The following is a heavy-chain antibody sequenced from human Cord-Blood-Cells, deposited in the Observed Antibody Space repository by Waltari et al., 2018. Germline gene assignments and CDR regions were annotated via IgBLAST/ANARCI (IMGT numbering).Heavy chain of an antibody. CDR2: IYYSGST. J-gene: IGHJ4*02. D-gene: IGHD2-15*01. CDR3: ARGRDCSGGSCYFDY. V-gene: IGHV4-30-4*08. CDR1: GGSISSGDYY. Sequence: QVQLQESGPGLVKPSQTLSLTCTVSGGSISSGDYYWSWIRQPPGKGLEWIGYIYYSGSTYDNPSLKSRVTIAVGTSKNQFSLKLSSVTAADTAVYYCARGRDCSGGSCYFDYWGQGTLVTVSS.